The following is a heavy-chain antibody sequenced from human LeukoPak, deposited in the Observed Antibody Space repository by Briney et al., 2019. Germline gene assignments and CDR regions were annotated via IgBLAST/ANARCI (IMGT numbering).Heavy chain of an antibody. J-gene: IGHJ6*02. Sequence: GSLRLSCAASGFTFSTYWMHWVRQAPGKGLVWVSRMNNDGSIRDYADSVKGRFTISRDNARNTLYLQMNSLRAEDTAPYYCAKSVAIYFYYGLDVWGQGTTVTVSS. V-gene: IGHV3-74*01. CDR2: MNNDGSIR. CDR3: AKSVAIYFYYGLDV. D-gene: IGHD3-3*01. CDR1: GFTFSTYW.